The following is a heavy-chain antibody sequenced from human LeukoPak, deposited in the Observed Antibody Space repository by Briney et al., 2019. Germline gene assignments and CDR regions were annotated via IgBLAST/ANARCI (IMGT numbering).Heavy chain of an antibody. CDR1: GFTFSDAW. J-gene: IGHJ3*02. Sequence: GGSLRLSCAASGFTFSDAWMHWVRQAPGKGLEWVGRITSKPDGGTPDYAAPVKGRFTIPRDDSKNTLYLQMNSLRADDTAVYYCARLGGKGDAFDIWGQGTMVTVSS. V-gene: IGHV3-15*01. CDR2: ITSKPDGGTP. CDR3: ARLGGKGDAFDI. D-gene: IGHD1-26*01.